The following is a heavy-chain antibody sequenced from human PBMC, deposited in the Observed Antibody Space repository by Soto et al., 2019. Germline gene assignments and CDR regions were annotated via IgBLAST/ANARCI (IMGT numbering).Heavy chain of an antibody. CDR3: AREETSMTGLQWWFDY. CDR2: ISTYNGNT. Sequence: QVQLVQSGAEVKKPGASVKVSCKASGYPFTSYTFSWVRQAPGQGLEWMGWISTYNGNTNYAQSLQGRVSLITDTSTNTVYMELRSLRYDDTAVYYCAREETSMTGLQWWFDYWGQGTLVTVSS. CDR1: GYPFTSYT. J-gene: IGHJ4*02. D-gene: IGHD2-15*01. V-gene: IGHV1-18*01.